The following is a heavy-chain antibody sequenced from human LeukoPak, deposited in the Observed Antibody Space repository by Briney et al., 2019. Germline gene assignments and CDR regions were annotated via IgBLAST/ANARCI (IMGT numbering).Heavy chain of an antibody. D-gene: IGHD5-18*01. J-gene: IGHJ4*02. V-gene: IGHV4-38-2*02. CDR2: IYHSGST. Sequence: SETLSLTCTVSGYSISSGYYWGWIRQPPGEGLEWIGSIYHSGSTYYNPSLKSRVTISVDTSKNQFSLKLSSVTAADTAVYYCARVRGYSYGPFGYWGQGTLVTVSS. CDR3: ARVRGYSYGPFGY. CDR1: GYSISSGYY.